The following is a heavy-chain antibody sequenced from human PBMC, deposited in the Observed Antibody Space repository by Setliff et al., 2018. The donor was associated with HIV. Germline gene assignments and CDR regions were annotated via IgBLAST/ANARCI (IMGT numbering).Heavy chain of an antibody. Sequence: PGGSLRLSCAASGFTFNKAWMNWVRQAPGKALEWVGRVKSDRDGGTVDYAAPVKGRFTISIDDSRDILYLQMNSLKTEDTAVYYCTTDLPYGYHNDYWGPGTLVTVSS. D-gene: IGHD2-2*01. V-gene: IGHV3-15*07. CDR2: VKSDRDGGTV. CDR3: TTDLPYGYHNDY. CDR1: GFTFNKAW. J-gene: IGHJ4*02.